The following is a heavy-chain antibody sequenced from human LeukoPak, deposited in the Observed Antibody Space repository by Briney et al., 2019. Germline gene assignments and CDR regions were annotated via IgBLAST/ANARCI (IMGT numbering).Heavy chain of an antibody. CDR1: GFTFGTNS. Sequence: GGSLRLSCAGSGFTFGTNSMSWVRQAPGKGLEWISYISSGGSTIYYADSVKGRFTISRDNAKNSLYLQMNSLRAEDTAVYYCERDGGGYSYGVAYWGQGTLVTVSS. CDR2: ISSGGSTI. CDR3: ERDGGGYSYGVAY. D-gene: IGHD5-18*01. V-gene: IGHV3-48*01. J-gene: IGHJ4*02.